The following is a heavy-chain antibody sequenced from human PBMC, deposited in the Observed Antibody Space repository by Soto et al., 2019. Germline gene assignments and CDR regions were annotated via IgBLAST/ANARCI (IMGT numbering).Heavy chain of an antibody. Sequence: GGSLRLSCAASGFSFSDYDMSWIRQAPGKGLEWVSYISSSGSTIYYADSVKGRFTISRDNAKNSLYLQMNSLRAEDTAVYYCARHFLDRNEYYSDYWGQGALVTVS. V-gene: IGHV3-11*01. J-gene: IGHJ4*02. D-gene: IGHD1-1*01. CDR1: GFSFSDYD. CDR3: ARHFLDRNEYYSDY. CDR2: ISSSGSTI.